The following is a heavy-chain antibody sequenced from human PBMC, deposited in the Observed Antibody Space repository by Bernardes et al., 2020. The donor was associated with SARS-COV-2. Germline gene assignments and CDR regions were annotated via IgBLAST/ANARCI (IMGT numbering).Heavy chain of an antibody. CDR3: ARDGEFSTSGIEY. J-gene: IGHJ4*02. V-gene: IGHV1-2*02. Sequence: ASVKVSCRASGYTFTDYYIHWVRQAPGQGLEWMGWFNPHSGGTTYAQKFQDRITMTRDTSASTVYMELRRLRSDDTAVYFCARDGEFSTSGIEYWGQGPLVTVSS. CDR1: GYTFTDYY. CDR2: FNPHSGGT. D-gene: IGHD2-2*01.